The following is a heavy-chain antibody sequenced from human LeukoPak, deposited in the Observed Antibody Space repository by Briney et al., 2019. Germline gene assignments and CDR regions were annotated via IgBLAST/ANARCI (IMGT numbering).Heavy chain of an antibody. D-gene: IGHD6-6*01. CDR3: ARRFWVGYSSSSGYAFDI. Sequence: SETLSLTCTVSGGSISSSSYYWGWIRQPPGKGLEWIGSIYYSGSTYYNPSLKSRVTISVDTSKNQFSLKLSSVTAADTAVYYCARRFWVGYSSSSGYAFDIWGQGTMVTVSS. CDR2: IYYSGST. CDR1: GGSISSSSYY. V-gene: IGHV4-39*01. J-gene: IGHJ3*02.